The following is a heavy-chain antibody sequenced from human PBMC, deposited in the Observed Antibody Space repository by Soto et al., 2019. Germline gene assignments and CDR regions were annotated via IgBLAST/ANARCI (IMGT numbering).Heavy chain of an antibody. Sequence: QVQLVESGGDVVQPGRSLRLSCATSGFPFSGYGMHWVRQAPGKGLAGVAVIWYDGSKSYHADSVKGRFTISRDDSKNTLYLQMNSLRAEDTAVYYCARDADTSGRYSKFDYWGQGTLVTVSS. CDR3: ARDADTSGRYSKFDY. D-gene: IGHD3-22*01. J-gene: IGHJ4*02. CDR2: IWYDGSKS. V-gene: IGHV3-33*01. CDR1: GFPFSGYG.